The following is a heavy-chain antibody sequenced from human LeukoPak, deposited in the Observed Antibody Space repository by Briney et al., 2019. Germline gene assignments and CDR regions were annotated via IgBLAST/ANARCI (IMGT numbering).Heavy chain of an antibody. D-gene: IGHD6-13*01. J-gene: IGHJ4*02. CDR1: GYTFTGYY. CDR2: ISAYNGNT. V-gene: IGHV1-18*04. Sequence: ASVKVSCKASGYTFTGYYMHWVRQAPGQGLEWMGWISAYNGNTNYAQKLQGRVTMTTDTSTSTAYMELRSLRSDDTAVYYCARARERGIAAAGTDFDYWGQGTLVTVSS. CDR3: ARARERGIAAAGTDFDY.